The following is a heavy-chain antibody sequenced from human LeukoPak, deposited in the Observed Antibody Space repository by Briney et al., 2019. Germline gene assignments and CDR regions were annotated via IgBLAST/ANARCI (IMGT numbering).Heavy chain of an antibody. CDR2: ISYDGSDK. CDR1: GFTFSSYG. Sequence: GSLRLSCAASGFTFSSYGMHWVRQAPGKGLEWAAAISYDGSDKYYADSVKGRFTISRDDSKKTLYLQMNSLRAEDTAVYYCARNLHYYDSSGYYSSPDYWGQGTLVTVSS. V-gene: IGHV3-30*03. J-gene: IGHJ4*02. CDR3: ARNLHYYDSSGYYSSPDY. D-gene: IGHD3-22*01.